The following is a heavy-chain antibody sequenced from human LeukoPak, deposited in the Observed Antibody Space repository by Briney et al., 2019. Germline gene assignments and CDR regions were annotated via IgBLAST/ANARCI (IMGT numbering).Heavy chain of an antibody. V-gene: IGHV4-59*01. CDR1: GGSISSYY. J-gene: IGHJ4*02. Sequence: SETLSLTCTVSGGSISSYYWSWIRQPPGKGLEWIGYIYYSGSTNYNPSLKSRVTISVDTSKNQFSLKLSSVTAVDTAVYYCATSGRASSWYYFDYWGQGTLVTVSS. CDR3: ATSGRASSWYYFDY. CDR2: IYYSGST. D-gene: IGHD6-13*01.